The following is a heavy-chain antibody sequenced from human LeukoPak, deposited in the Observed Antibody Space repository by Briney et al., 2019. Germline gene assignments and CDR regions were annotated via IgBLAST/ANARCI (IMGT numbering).Heavy chain of an antibody. V-gene: IGHV4-59*01. CDR3: AREGTMFNSPFDP. Sequence: SETLSLTCTVSGGSISSYYWSWIRQPPGKGLEWIGYISYSGSTYYNPSLKSRVTLSVDTSKNQFSLKLSSVTAADTAMYYCAREGTMFNSPFDPWGQGTLVTVSS. CDR2: ISYSGST. CDR1: GGSISSYY. D-gene: IGHD3-10*02. J-gene: IGHJ5*02.